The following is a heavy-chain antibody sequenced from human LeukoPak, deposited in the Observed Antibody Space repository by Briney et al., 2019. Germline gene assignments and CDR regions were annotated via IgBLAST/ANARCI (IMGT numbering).Heavy chain of an antibody. D-gene: IGHD4-17*01. CDR3: ARNPPGYGDYYFDY. V-gene: IGHV4-39*01. CDR1: GGSISSSSYY. J-gene: IGHJ4*02. CDR2: IYYSGST. Sequence: SETLSLTCTVSGGSISSSSYYWGWIRQPPGKGLEWIGSIYYSGSTYYNPSLKSRVTISVDTSKNQFSLKLSSVTAADTAVYYCARNPPGYGDYYFDYWGQGTLVTVSS.